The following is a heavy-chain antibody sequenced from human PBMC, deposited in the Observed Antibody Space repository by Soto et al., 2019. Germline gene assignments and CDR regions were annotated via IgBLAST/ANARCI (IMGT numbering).Heavy chain of an antibody. CDR3: ARADRTLVTSYSLDV. Sequence: SETLSLTCAVYGGSFSGYYWTWTRQPPGKGLEWIGEINHSGTINFNPSLKSRLTISLDTSKKHFSLKLSSVTDADTAAYYCARADRTLVTSYSLDVWGQGTTVTVSS. J-gene: IGHJ6*02. CDR1: GGSFSGYY. CDR2: INHSGTI. D-gene: IGHD2-21*02. V-gene: IGHV4-34*01.